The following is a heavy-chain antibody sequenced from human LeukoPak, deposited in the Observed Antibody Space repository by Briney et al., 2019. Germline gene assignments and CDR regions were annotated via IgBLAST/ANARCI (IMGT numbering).Heavy chain of an antibody. CDR1: GFTFSGSA. V-gene: IGHV3-73*01. D-gene: IGHD2-21*02. CDR3: AKDIFTGGDLDAFDI. J-gene: IGHJ3*02. Sequence: GGSLKLSCAASGFTFSGSAMHWVRQASGKGLEWVGRIRSKANSYATAYAASVKGRFTISRDDSKNTAYLQMNSLKTEDTAVYYCAKDIFTGGDLDAFDIWGQGTMVTVSS. CDR2: IRSKANSYAT.